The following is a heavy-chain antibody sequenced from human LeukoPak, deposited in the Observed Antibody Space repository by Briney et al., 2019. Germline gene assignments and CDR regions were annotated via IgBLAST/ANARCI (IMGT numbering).Heavy chain of an antibody. CDR1: GFTFSSYW. V-gene: IGHV3-74*01. D-gene: IGHD1-26*01. CDR3: ARPSGSYLDAFDI. J-gene: IGHJ3*02. CDR2: INSDGSST. Sequence: PGGSLRLSCAASGFTFSSYWMHWVRQAPGKGLVWVSRINSDGSSTSYADSVKGRFTISRDNAKNTLYLQVNSLRAEYTAVYFCARPSGSYLDAFDIWGQGTMVTVSS.